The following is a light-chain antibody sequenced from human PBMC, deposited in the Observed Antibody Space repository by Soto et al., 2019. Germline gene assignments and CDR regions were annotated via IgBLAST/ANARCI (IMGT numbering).Light chain of an antibody. CDR2: EVR. V-gene: IGLV2-14*01. J-gene: IGLJ3*02. Sequence: QSALTQPASVSGSPGQSITISCTGTSSDVGGYNYVSWYQQHPGTAPKLMIYEVRNRPSGVSNRFSGSKSGNTASLTISGLQAEDEADYYCSSDTSSSTWVFGGGTKLTVL. CDR3: SSDTSSSTWV. CDR1: SSDVGGYNY.